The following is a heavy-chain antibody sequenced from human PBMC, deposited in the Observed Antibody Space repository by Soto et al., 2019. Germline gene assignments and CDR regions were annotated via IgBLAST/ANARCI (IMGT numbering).Heavy chain of an antibody. CDR1: GFTFSSYS. Sequence: PGGSLRLSCAASGFTFSSYSMNWVRQAPGKGLEWVSSISSSSSYIYYADSVKGRFTISRDNAKNSLYLQMNSLRAEDTAVYYCARDSERYCSGGSCYDPTLSHWGQGTLVTVSS. CDR3: ARDSERYCSGGSCYDPTLSH. D-gene: IGHD2-15*01. J-gene: IGHJ4*02. V-gene: IGHV3-21*01. CDR2: ISSSSSYI.